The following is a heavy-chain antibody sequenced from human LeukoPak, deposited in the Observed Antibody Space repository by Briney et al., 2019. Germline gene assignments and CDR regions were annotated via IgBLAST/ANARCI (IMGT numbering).Heavy chain of an antibody. D-gene: IGHD6-13*01. J-gene: IGHJ6*03. CDR2: MNPNSGNT. Sequence: ASVKDSCKASGYTFTSYDINWVRQPTGQGLEWMGWMNPNSGNTGYAQKFQGRVTMTRNTSISTAYMELSSLRSEDTAVYYCARAISSSWYRYYYYMDVWGKGTTVTVSS. V-gene: IGHV1-8*01. CDR1: GYTFTSYD. CDR3: ARAISSSWYRYYYYMDV.